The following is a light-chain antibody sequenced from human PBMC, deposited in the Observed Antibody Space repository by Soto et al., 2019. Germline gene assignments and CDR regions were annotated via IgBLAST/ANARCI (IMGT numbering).Light chain of an antibody. J-gene: IGLJ2*01. V-gene: IGLV2-14*01. CDR2: EVS. Sequence: QSVLTQPASVSGSPGQSITISCSGTSRDVGRYNYVSWYQQHPGKAPRLMIYEVSNRPSGVSNRFSGSKSGNTASLTISGLQAEDEADYYCSSYTSSSTLVFGGGTKLTVL. CDR3: SSYTSSSTLV. CDR1: SRDVGRYNY.